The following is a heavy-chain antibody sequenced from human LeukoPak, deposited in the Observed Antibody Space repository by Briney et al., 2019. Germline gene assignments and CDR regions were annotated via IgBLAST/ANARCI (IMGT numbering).Heavy chain of an antibody. D-gene: IGHD2-15*01. CDR3: ARLGVGVTFDY. Sequence: GESLKISCKGSGYSFTSYWIGWVRQLPGKGLEWMVNIYPGDFDTRYSPSFQGQVTISADKSISTAYLQWSSLKASDTAMYYCARLGVGVTFDYWGQGTLVTVSS. CDR1: GYSFTSYW. V-gene: IGHV5-51*01. J-gene: IGHJ4*02. CDR2: IYPGDFDT.